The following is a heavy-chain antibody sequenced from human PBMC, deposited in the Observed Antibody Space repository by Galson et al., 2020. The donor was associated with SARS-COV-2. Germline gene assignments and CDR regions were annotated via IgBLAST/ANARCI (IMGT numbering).Heavy chain of an antibody. J-gene: IGHJ4*02. D-gene: IGHD5-12*01. CDR3: ARDHYGYNSLDY. CDR2: IKGDGSYT. CDR1: GFTFRKYW. Sequence: GGSLRLSCAASGFTFRKYWMHWVRQVPGKGLEWLSRIKGDGSYTDYADSVKGRFTISRDNAENTLYLQMNSLRAEDTALYFCARDHYGYNSLDYWGQGTLITVS. V-gene: IGHV3-74*01.